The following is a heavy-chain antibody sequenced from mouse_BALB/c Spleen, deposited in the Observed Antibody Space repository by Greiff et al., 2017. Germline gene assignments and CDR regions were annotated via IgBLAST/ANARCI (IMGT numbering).Heavy chain of an antibody. Sequence: EVQRVESGGGLVQPGGSLKLSCAASGFTFSSYGMSWVRQTPDKRLELVATINSNGGSTYYPDSVKGRFTISRDNAKNTLNLQMSSLKSEDTAMYYCARDYYDCDDAMDYWGQGTSVTVSS. V-gene: IGHV5-6-3*01. CDR1: GFTFSSYG. CDR2: INSNGGST. CDR3: ARDYYDCDDAMDY. J-gene: IGHJ4*01. D-gene: IGHD2-4*01.